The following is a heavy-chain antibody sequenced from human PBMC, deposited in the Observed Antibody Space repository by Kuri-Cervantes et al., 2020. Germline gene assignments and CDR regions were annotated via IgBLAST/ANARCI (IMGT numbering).Heavy chain of an antibody. CDR3: ARVYGDYAHDY. Sequence: SETLSLTCAVSGSSISSRNWWGWLRQTPGKRLEWIAYLYYSGSTYYNPSLKSRVTVSVDTSKSQFSLKLSSVTAVDTAVYYCARVYGDYAHDYWGQGTLVTVFS. V-gene: IGHV4-28*03. J-gene: IGHJ4*02. D-gene: IGHD4-17*01. CDR1: GSSISSRNW. CDR2: LYYSGST.